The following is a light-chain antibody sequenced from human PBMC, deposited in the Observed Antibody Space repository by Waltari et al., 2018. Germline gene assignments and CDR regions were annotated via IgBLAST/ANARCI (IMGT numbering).Light chain of an antibody. CDR1: SSNIGSNY. Sequence: QSVLTQPPSASGTPGQRVTISCSGSSSNIGSNYVYWYQQLPGTAPKLLIHRNNPRPSGVPDRFSGSKSGASGSLAISGLRSEDEADYYCAAWDDSLSALVFGGGTKLTVL. J-gene: IGLJ2*01. CDR3: AAWDDSLSALV. V-gene: IGLV1-47*01. CDR2: RNN.